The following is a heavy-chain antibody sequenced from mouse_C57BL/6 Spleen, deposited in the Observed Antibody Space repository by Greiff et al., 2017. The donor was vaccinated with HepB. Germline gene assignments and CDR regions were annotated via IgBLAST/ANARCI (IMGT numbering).Heavy chain of an antibody. J-gene: IGHJ4*01. CDR2: IYPRSGNT. CDR1: GYTFPSYG. CDR3: ASGDYDAYAMDY. Sequence: VQLQQSGAELARPGASVKLSCKASGYTFPSYGISWVKQRTGQGLEWIGEIYPRSGNTYYNEKFKGKATLTADKSSSTAYMELRSLTSEDSAVYFCASGDYDAYAMDYWGQGTSVTVSS. V-gene: IGHV1-81*01. D-gene: IGHD2-4*01.